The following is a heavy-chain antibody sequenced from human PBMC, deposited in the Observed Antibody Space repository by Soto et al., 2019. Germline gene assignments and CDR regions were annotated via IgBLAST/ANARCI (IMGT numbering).Heavy chain of an antibody. CDR3: ARGGDSSGSCPLY. Sequence: EVQLVQSGGGLVKPGGSLRLSCAASGFTFSSYSMNWVRQAPGKGLEWVSSVSSSSSYIYYADSMKGRFTISRDNAKNSLYLQMNSLRVEDTAVYYCARGGDSSGSCPLYWGQGTLVTVSS. CDR2: VSSSSSYI. CDR1: GFTFSSYS. D-gene: IGHD3-22*01. V-gene: IGHV3-21*01. J-gene: IGHJ4*02.